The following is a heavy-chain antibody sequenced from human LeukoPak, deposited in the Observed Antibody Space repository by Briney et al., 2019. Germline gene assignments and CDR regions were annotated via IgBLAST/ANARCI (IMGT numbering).Heavy chain of an antibody. CDR3: AKPSCTSTSCFRFDP. D-gene: IGHD2-2*01. J-gene: IGHJ5*02. V-gene: IGHV3-23*01. CDR1: GFTFSSYA. Sequence: GGSLRLSCAASGFTFSSYAMDWVRQAPGKGLEWVSVISGSGGSTYYADSVKGRFTISRDNSKNTLYLQMNSLRAEDTAVYYYAKPSCTSTSCFRFDPWGQGTLVTVSS. CDR2: ISGSGGST.